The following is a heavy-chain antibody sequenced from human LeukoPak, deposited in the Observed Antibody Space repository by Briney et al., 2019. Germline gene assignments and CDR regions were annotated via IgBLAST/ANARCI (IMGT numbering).Heavy chain of an antibody. Sequence: KPGGSLRLSCAASGFTFSSYSMNWVRQAPGKGLEWVSSISSSSSYIYYADSVKGRFTISRDNAKNSLYLQMNSLRAEDTAVYYCASALYDPPGAFDIWGQGTMVTVSS. D-gene: IGHD3-16*01. CDR1: GFTFSSYS. CDR2: ISSSSSYI. J-gene: IGHJ3*02. V-gene: IGHV3-21*01. CDR3: ASALYDPPGAFDI.